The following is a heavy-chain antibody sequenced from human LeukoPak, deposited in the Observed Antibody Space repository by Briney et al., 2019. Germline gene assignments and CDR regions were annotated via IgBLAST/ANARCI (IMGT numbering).Heavy chain of an antibody. V-gene: IGHV3-74*01. CDR3: ARGGDYPFDY. D-gene: IGHD4-17*01. J-gene: IGHJ4*02. Sequence: GGSLRLSCAASGFTFSNYWMHWVRQAPGKGLVWVSRVNGNGNRTTYADSVKGRFTISRDNAKNTLYLQMNSLRVEDTAIYYCARGGDYPFDYWGQGTLVTVSS. CDR2: VNGNGNRT. CDR1: GFTFSNYW.